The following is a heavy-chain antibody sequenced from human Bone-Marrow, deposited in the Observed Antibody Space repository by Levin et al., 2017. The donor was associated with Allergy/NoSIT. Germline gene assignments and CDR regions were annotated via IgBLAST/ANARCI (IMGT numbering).Heavy chain of an antibody. Sequence: SGPTLVKPTQTLTLTCNFSGFSLNSGGVSVGWIRQTPGKALEWLALIYWDDDKRYRPSLKSTLTITKDTSRNQVVLTMTDMDPVDTATYYCVHGAIRQYCHAGNCRIWGIDYWGQGTLVTVSS. D-gene: IGHD2/OR15-2a*01. CDR2: IYWDDDK. CDR1: GFSLNSGGVS. J-gene: IGHJ4*02. CDR3: VHGAIRQYCHAGNCRIWGIDY. V-gene: IGHV2-5*02.